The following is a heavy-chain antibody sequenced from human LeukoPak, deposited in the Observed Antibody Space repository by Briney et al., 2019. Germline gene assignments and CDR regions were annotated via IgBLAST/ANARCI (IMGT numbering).Heavy chain of an antibody. CDR2: ISTDSDHI. CDR1: GFTLSRDS. J-gene: IGHJ4*02. CDR3: VRASYSSTWYLDS. V-gene: IGHV3-21*01. Sequence: AGGSLRLSCEVSGFTLSRDSMNWVRQAPGEGMEWVAAISTDSDHIYYGDSVKGRFTVSRDNDKNPPYLQVNSLRAENTALSSCVRASYSSTWYLDSWGQGTPVTVSS. D-gene: IGHD6-13*01.